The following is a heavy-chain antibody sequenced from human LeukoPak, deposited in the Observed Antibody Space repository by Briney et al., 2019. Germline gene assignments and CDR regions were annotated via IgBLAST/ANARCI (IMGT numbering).Heavy chain of an antibody. CDR1: GYTFTGYY. Sequence: ASVKVSCKASGYTFTGYYMHWVRQAPGQGLEWMGRINPNSGGTNYAQKFQGRVTMTRDTSISTAYMELSRLRSDDTAVYYCARASCGWYYFDYWGQGTLVTVSS. J-gene: IGHJ4*02. D-gene: IGHD6-19*01. CDR2: INPNSGGT. CDR3: ARASCGWYYFDY. V-gene: IGHV1-2*06.